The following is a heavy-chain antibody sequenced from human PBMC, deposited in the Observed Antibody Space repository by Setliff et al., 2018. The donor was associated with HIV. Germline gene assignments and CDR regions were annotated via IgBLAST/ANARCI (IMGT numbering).Heavy chain of an antibody. Sequence: GGSLRLSCAAYGFTFSDFYMSWIRQAPGKGLEWIAFLTHIGSDIHYADSVKGRFTISRDNAKNSLFLQMNSMTAEDTALYYCARVISRTSNYWYFDLWGRGTLVTVSS. J-gene: IGHJ2*01. CDR1: GFTFSDFY. CDR2: LTHIGSDI. D-gene: IGHD3-10*01. CDR3: ARVISRTSNYWYFDL. V-gene: IGHV3-11*01.